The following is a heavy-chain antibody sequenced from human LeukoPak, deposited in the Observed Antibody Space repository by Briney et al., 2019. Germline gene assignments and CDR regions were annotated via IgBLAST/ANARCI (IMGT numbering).Heavy chain of an antibody. V-gene: IGHV1-46*01. D-gene: IGHD3-10*01. Sequence: ASVKVSCKTSAYTFSTYLIHWVRQAPEQGLECMGIIDPSSDSADYAQKFRGRVTMTGDTSTSTVYMELTSLRSEDTAVYYCARDLGLRGVTNWFDPWGQGTLVTVSS. CDR1: AYTFSTYL. CDR2: IDPSSDSA. CDR3: ARDLGLRGVTNWFDP. J-gene: IGHJ5*02.